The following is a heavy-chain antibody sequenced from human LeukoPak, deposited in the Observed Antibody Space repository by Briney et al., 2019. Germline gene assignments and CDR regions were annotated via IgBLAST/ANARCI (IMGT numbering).Heavy chain of an antibody. CDR2: ISAYNGNT. J-gene: IGHJ4*02. D-gene: IGHD3-3*01. CDR1: GYTFTSYG. Sequence: ASVKVSCKASGYTFTSYGISWVRQAPGQGLEWMGWISAYNGNTNYAQKLQGRVTMTTDTSTSTAYMELRSLRSDDTAVYYCARARITIFGVVIGGFDYWGQGTLVTVSS. CDR3: ARARITIFGVVIGGFDY. V-gene: IGHV1-18*01.